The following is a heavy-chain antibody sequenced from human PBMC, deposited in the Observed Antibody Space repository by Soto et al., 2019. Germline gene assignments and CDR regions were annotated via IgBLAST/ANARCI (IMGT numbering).Heavy chain of an antibody. CDR2: IRSSGNYI. J-gene: IGHJ4*02. V-gene: IGHV3-21*01. CDR3: ASPPGSPHY. D-gene: IGHD3-10*01. CDR1: GFTFSSYT. Sequence: EVQLVESGGGLVKPGGSLRLSCAASGFTFSSYTMNWVRQAPGKGLEWVSSIRSSGNYIYYADSVKGRFTISRDNAKNSLYLHMNSLRAEDTAVYYCASPPGSPHYWGQRTLVTVSS.